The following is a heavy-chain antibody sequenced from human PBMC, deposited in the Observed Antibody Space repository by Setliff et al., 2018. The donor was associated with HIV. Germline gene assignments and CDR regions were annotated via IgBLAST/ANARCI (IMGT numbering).Heavy chain of an antibody. CDR2: IIPLFGTA. Sequence: GASVKVSCKASGGTFSSYTISWVRQAPGQGLEWMGGIIPLFGTANYAQNFQGRVTITADASTSTAYMELSSLRSEDTAMYYCARDRHHYDSSGFDAFDLWGQGTMVTVSS. V-gene: IGHV1-69*13. CDR1: GGTFSSYT. D-gene: IGHD3-22*01. J-gene: IGHJ3*01. CDR3: ARDRHHYDSSGFDAFDL.